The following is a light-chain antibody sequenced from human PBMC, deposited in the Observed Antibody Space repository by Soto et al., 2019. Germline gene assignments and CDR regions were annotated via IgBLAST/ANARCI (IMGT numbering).Light chain of an antibody. CDR3: QQGDSFPVT. CDR2: AAS. Sequence: DVQMTQYPSSVSASVGDRVTITCRASQGIGRWLAWYQQRPGKARRLLIYAASSLQGGDPSRFSGSGSGTDFTLTISNLQPEDFATYFCQQGDSFPVTFGQGTRLEMK. CDR1: QGIGRW. J-gene: IGKJ5*01. V-gene: IGKV1D-12*01.